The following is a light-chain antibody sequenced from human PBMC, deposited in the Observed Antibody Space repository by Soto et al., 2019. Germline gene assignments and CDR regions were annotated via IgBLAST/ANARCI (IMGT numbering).Light chain of an antibody. V-gene: IGKV1-5*03. CDR2: KAS. CDR1: QTISSW. J-gene: IGKJ4*01. Sequence: DIPMTQSPSTLSGSVGDRVTIPCRASQTISSWLAWYQQKQGKAPKLLIYKASSLESGVPSRFSGSGSGTEFTLTISSLQPDDFATYYCQQLNRYPLTFGGGTKVDI. CDR3: QQLNRYPLT.